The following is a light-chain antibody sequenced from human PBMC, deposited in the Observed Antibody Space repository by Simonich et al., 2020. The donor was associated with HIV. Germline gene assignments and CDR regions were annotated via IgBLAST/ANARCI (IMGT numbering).Light chain of an antibody. CDR2: DAS. CDR1: LNIRGRL. CDR3: QHYGSSPPYT. J-gene: IGKJ2*01. V-gene: IGKV3D-20*01. Sequence: EIVMTQSPATLSVSPGERATLSCRASLNIRGRLLAWYQQKPGLAPRLLIYDASSRATGIPDRFSGSGSGTDFTLTISRLEPEDFAVYYCQHYGSSPPYTFGQGTKLEIK.